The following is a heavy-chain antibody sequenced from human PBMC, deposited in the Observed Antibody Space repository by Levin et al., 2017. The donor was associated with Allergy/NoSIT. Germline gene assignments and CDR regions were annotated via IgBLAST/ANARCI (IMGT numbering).Heavy chain of an antibody. CDR2: IYYSGST. D-gene: IGHD5-18*01. V-gene: IGHV4-30-4*01. CDR3: AREGGFDTAMGEDSYYDYGMDV. J-gene: IGHJ6*02. Sequence: SETLSLTCTVSGGSISSGDYYWSWIRQPPGKGLEWIGYIYYSGSTYYNPSLKSRVTISVDTSKNQFSLKLSSVTAADTAVYYCAREGGFDTAMGEDSYYDYGMDVWGQGTTVTVSS. CDR1: GGSISSGDYY.